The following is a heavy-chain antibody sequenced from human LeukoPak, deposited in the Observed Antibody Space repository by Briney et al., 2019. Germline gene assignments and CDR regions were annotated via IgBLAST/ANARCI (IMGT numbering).Heavy chain of an antibody. CDR1: GFTFISYG. CDR2: IRYDGSHK. CDR3: AKDKKTTVVTRGYCYFDL. D-gene: IGHD4-23*01. J-gene: IGHJ2*01. V-gene: IGHV3-30*02. Sequence: GGSLRLSCAASGFTFISYGMHWVRQAPCKGLEWVPFIRYDGSHKYYADSVKGRFPIPRDNPNNPRYLQMNSLRAEDTAVYYCAKDKKTTVVTRGYCYFDLWGRATLVTVSS.